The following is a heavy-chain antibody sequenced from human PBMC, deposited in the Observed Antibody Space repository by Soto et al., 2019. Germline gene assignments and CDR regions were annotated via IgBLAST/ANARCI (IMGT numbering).Heavy chain of an antibody. Sequence: GGSLRLSCAASGFTFSSYAMSWVRQAPGKGLEWVSAISGSGGSTYYADSVKGRFTISRDNSKNTLYLQMNSLRAEDTAVYYCAKDLITMVRGVDWFDPWGQGTLVTVSS. V-gene: IGHV3-23*01. CDR2: ISGSGGST. CDR3: AKDLITMVRGVDWFDP. J-gene: IGHJ5*02. CDR1: GFTFSSYA. D-gene: IGHD3-10*01.